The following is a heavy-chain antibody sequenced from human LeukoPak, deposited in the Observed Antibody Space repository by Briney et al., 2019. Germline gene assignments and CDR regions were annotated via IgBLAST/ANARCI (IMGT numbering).Heavy chain of an antibody. CDR1: GGSFSGYY. CDR2: INHSGST. J-gene: IGHJ6*02. Sequence: SETLSLTCAVYGGSFSGYYSRWIRDPPGEGLEWVGEINHSGSTNYNPSLKSRVTISVDTSKNQFSLKLSSVTAADTAVYYCARDTRMIVVVKRYGMAVWGQGTTVTVSS. D-gene: IGHD3-22*01. CDR3: ARDTRMIVVVKRYGMAV. V-gene: IGHV4-34*01.